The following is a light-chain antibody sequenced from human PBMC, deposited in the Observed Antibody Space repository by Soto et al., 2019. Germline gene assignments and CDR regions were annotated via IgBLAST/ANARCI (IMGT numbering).Light chain of an antibody. CDR3: CSYGGSCPGV. CDR1: SSDVGGYNY. Sequence: QSALTQPRSVSGSPGQSVTISCTGTSSDVGGYNYVSWYQQHPGKAPKLIIYDVSERPSGVPDRFSGSKSGNTASLTISGLPNEDEDDYCCCSYGGSCPGVFGGGTQQTVL. J-gene: IGLJ2*01. CDR2: DVS. V-gene: IGLV2-11*01.